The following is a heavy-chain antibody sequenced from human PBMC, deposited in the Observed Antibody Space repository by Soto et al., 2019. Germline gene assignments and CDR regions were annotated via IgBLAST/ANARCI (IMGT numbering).Heavy chain of an antibody. D-gene: IGHD2-21*02. J-gene: IGHJ4*02. CDR1: GYSFTNYY. CDR2: INAGGGYT. CDR3: NRGGAIVVVTAPLEI. V-gene: IGHV1-46*03. Sequence: ASVKVSCKSSGYSFTNYYMHWVRQAPGQGLEWMGTINAGGGYTTYAQRFQGRVTMTRDTSTSTVSMELSSLRYEDTALYYCNRGGAIVVVTAPLEIWGQGTLVTVSS.